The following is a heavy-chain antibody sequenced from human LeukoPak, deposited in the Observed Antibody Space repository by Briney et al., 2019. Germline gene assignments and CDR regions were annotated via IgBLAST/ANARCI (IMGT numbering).Heavy chain of an antibody. CDR1: GGSISSYY. J-gene: IGHJ4*02. Sequence: SETLSLTCAVSGGSISSYYWSWIRQPPGKGLECIGYIYYSGSTNYNPSLKSRVTISVDTSMNQFSLTLSSVTAADTAVYYCARDSGSYLRYFDYWGQGTLVTVSS. V-gene: IGHV4-59*01. D-gene: IGHD1-26*01. CDR2: IYYSGST. CDR3: ARDSGSYLRYFDY.